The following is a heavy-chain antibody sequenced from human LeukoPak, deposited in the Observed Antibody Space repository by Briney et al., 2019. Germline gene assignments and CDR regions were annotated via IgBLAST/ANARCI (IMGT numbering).Heavy chain of an antibody. V-gene: IGHV3-23*01. CDR1: GFTFSSYA. CDR2: ISGSDGST. J-gene: IGHJ4*02. Sequence: GGSLRLSCAVSGFTFSSYAMSWVRQAPGKGLEWVSVISGSDGSTYYADSVKGRFTISRDNSKNMLYLQMNSLRAEDTAVYYCAKGQYYYGSGSYVDYWGQGTLVTVSS. D-gene: IGHD3-10*01. CDR3: AKGQYYYGSGSYVDY.